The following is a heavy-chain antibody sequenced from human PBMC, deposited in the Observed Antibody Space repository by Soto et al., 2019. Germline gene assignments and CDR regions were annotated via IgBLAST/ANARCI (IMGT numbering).Heavy chain of an antibody. CDR1: GFSFSNHA. D-gene: IGHD3-3*01. CDR2: ISCGGTNT. Sequence: QVQLVESGGGVVQPGRSLRLSCAASGFSFSNHAMHWVRQAPGKGLEWVAVISCGGTNTYYADSVKGRLTISRDNSENTVYLQLSSLRTEDTAVYHCARDPGYNDNEYYTFDYWGPGTLVTVSS. J-gene: IGHJ4*02. CDR3: ARDPGYNDNEYYTFDY. V-gene: IGHV3-30-3*01.